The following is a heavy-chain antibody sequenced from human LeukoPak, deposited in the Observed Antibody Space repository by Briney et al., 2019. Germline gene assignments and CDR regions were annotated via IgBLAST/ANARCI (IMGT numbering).Heavy chain of an antibody. D-gene: IGHD1-7*01. CDR1: GFTFSDYY. J-gene: IGHJ3*02. Sequence: PGGSLRLSCAASGFTFSDYYMGWIRQAPGKGLEWLSYISGTGTTIFYADSVKGRFTISRDNAKNSLDLQMNSLRAEDTAVYFCGRDFGLIGTKRSFDIWGQGTMATVSS. V-gene: IGHV3-11*01. CDR3: GRDFGLIGTKRSFDI. CDR2: ISGTGTTI.